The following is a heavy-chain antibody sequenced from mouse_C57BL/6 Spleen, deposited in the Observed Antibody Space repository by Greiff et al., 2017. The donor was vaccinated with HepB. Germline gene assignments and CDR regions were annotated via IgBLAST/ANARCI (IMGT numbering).Heavy chain of an antibody. CDR3: ASPLICYDYDGFDY. J-gene: IGHJ2*01. Sequence: QVQLQQPGAELVKPGASVKLSCKASGYTFTSYWMHWVKQRPGQGLEWIGMIHPNSGSTNYNEKFKSKATLTVDKSSSTAYMQLCSLTSEDSAVYYCASPLICYDYDGFDYWGQGTTLTVSS. V-gene: IGHV1-64*01. D-gene: IGHD2-4*01. CDR2: IHPNSGST. CDR1: GYTFTSYW.